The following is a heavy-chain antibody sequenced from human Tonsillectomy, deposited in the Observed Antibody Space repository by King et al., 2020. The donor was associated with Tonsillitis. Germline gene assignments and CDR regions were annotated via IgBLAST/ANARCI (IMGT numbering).Heavy chain of an antibody. CDR1: GFTFSDYA. V-gene: IGHV3-23*04. CDR3: AKDSPLDYGMDV. Sequence: VQLVESGGGLVQPGGSLGLSCAASGFTFSDYAMTWVRQAPGKGLEWVSTISGTSISTYYADSVEGRFTISRDNSKNTLFLQMNSLRAEDTAVYYCAKDSPLDYGMDVWGQGTTVTVSS. CDR2: ISGTSIST. J-gene: IGHJ6*02.